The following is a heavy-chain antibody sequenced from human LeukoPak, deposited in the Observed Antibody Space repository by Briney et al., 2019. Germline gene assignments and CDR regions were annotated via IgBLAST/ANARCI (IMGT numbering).Heavy chain of an antibody. D-gene: IGHD5-18*01. J-gene: IGHJ4*02. V-gene: IGHV5-10-1*01. Sequence: PGESLKISCKGSGXSFTNYWSSWVRQMPGKGLERMGTIAYTNYSPSFQGHVTISADKSISTAYLQWSSLKASDTAMYYCVRHAMGGDTAMVGWGQGTLVTVSS. CDR1: GXSFTNYW. CDR2: IAYT. CDR3: VRHAMGGDTAMVG.